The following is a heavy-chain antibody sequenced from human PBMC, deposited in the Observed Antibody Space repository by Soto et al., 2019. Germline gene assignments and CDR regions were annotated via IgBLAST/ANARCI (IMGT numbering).Heavy chain of an antibody. CDR3: ARDYEAGTVYFDY. Sequence: PGESLKISCAASGFTFSDYYMSWIRQAPGKGLEWVSYISSSGSTIYYADSAKGRFTISRDNAKNSLYLQMNSLRAEDTAVYYCARDYEAGTVYFDYWGQGTLVTVSS. J-gene: IGHJ4*02. CDR2: ISSSGSTI. D-gene: IGHD6-19*01. V-gene: IGHV3-11*04. CDR1: GFTFSDYY.